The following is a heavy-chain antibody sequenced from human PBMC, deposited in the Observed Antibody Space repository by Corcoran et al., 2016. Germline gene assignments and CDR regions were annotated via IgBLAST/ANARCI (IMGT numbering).Heavy chain of an antibody. D-gene: IGHD3-10*01. CDR3: AHRWVVRGGKVNWCDR. V-gene: IGHV2-5*02. CDR2: IYWDDDK. Sequence: QITLKESGPTLVKPTQTLTLTCTFSGFSLSTSGVGVGWIRQPPGKALEWLALIYWDDDKRYSPSLKSRLTITKDTAKNQVVLTMTKMDPVDTATDYCAHRWVVRGGKVNWCDRWGQGTLVTVSS. J-gene: IGHJ5*02. CDR1: GFSLSTSGVG.